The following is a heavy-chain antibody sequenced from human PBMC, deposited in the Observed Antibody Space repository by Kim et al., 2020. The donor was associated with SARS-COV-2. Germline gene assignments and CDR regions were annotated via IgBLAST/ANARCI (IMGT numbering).Heavy chain of an antibody. V-gene: IGHV4-61*02. CDR1: GGSISSGSYY. D-gene: IGHD1-26*01. CDR2: IYTSGST. J-gene: IGHJ6*02. Sequence: SETLSLTCTVSGGSISSGSYYWSWIRQPAGKGLEWIGRIYTSGSTNYNPSLKSRVTISVDTSKNQFSLKLSSVTAADTAVYYCARDRLYSGSYYGSRLYYYYGMDVWGHGTTVTVSS. CDR3: ARDRLYSGSYYGSRLYYYYGMDV.